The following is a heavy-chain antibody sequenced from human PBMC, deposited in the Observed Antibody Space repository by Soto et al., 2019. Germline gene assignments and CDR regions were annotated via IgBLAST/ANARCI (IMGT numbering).Heavy chain of an antibody. V-gene: IGHV3-53*01. CDR1: GFTVSSANY. CDR2: IYSAGTT. J-gene: IGHJ4*02. Sequence: EVQLVESGGGLIQPGGSLRLSCVGSGFTVSSANYMSWVRQAPGKGLEWVSVIYSAGTTYYADSVKGRFTISRDNSKNTLYLQMNSLRAEDTAVYYCHGYGYWGQGTLVTVSS. D-gene: IGHD5-12*01. CDR3: HGYGY.